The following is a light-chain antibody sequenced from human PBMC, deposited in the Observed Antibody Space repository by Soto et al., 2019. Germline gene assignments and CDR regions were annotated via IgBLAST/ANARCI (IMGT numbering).Light chain of an antibody. Sequence: DIVMTQTPLSSPVTLGQPASISCRSSQSLLDSDGDTYLSWLQQRPGQPPRLLIYKTSSLFSGVPDRFSGSEAGTDFTLKISRVEVEDVGVYYCMQATQFPHTFGQGTKLEI. CDR3: MQATQFPHT. CDR1: QSLLDSDGDTY. J-gene: IGKJ2*01. V-gene: IGKV2-24*01. CDR2: KTS.